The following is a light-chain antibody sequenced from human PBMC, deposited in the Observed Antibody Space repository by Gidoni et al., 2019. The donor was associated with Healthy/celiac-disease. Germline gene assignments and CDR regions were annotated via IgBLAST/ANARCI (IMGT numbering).Light chain of an antibody. CDR3: MQALQTPIT. V-gene: IGKV2-28*01. CDR1: QSLLHSNGYDY. CDR2: LGS. Sequence: DVVMTQSLLSLPVTPGEPASISCRSSQSLLHSNGYDYLDWYLQKPGQAPQLLIYLGSSRASGVPDRFSGSGSGTDFTLKISRVEAEDVGIYYCMQALQTPITFXQXTRLDIK. J-gene: IGKJ5*01.